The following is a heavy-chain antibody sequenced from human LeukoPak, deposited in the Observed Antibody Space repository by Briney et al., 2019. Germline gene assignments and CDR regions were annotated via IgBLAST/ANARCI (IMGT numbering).Heavy chain of an antibody. CDR2: IRYDGSNK. CDR3: AKGRDTAMVTIDY. Sequence: PGGSLRLSCAASGFTFSSYGMHWVRQAPGKGLEWVAFIRYDGSNKYYADSVKGRFTISRDNSKNTLYLQMNSLRAEDTAVYYCAKGRDTAMVTIDYWGRGTLVTVSS. D-gene: IGHD5-18*01. V-gene: IGHV3-30*02. CDR1: GFTFSSYG. J-gene: IGHJ4*02.